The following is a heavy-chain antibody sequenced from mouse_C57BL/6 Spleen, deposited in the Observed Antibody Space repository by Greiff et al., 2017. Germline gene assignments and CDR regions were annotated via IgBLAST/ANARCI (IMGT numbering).Heavy chain of an antibody. CDR2: IYPGSGST. CDR3: ARNYYGSSYGGAWFAY. Sequence: QVQLQQPGAELVKPGASVKMSCKASGYTFTSYWITWVKQRPGQGLEWIGDIYPGSGSTNYNEKFKSKATLTVDTSSSTAYMQLSSLTSEDSAVYYWARNYYGSSYGGAWFAYWGQGTLVTVSA. J-gene: IGHJ3*01. CDR1: GYTFTSYW. D-gene: IGHD1-1*01. V-gene: IGHV1-55*01.